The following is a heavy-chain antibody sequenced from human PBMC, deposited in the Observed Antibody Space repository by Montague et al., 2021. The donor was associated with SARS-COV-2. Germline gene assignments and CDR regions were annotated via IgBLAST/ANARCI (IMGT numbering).Heavy chain of an antibody. Sequence: SETLSLTCTVSGYSISSGYYWCWLRQPPGKGLEWIGSIYHSGSTYYNPSLKSRVTISVDTSKNQFSLKLNSVTAADTAVYYCARDCDDYGTGSYQRWFDSWGQGTLVTVAS. CDR2: IYHSGST. V-gene: IGHV4-38-2*02. CDR3: ARDCDDYGTGSYQRWFDS. CDR1: GYSISSGYY. J-gene: IGHJ5*01. D-gene: IGHD3-10*01.